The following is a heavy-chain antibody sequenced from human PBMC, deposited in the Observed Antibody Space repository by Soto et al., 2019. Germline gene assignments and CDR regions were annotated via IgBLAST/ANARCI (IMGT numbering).Heavy chain of an antibody. Sequence: QLQLQESGPGLAKPSETLSLNCTVSGASISSSSYFWAWIRRTPGKGLEWIASIDYRGTTYKNPSLKSRVTISLDTSKNHFSLNLGSVTAAATALYYCSRRAPEGFDPWGQGTLVTVSS. CDR2: IDYRGTT. CDR3: SRRAPEGFDP. V-gene: IGHV4-39*02. CDR1: GASISSSSYF. J-gene: IGHJ5*02.